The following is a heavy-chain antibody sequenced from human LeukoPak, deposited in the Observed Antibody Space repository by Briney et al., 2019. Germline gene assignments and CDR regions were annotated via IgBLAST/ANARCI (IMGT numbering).Heavy chain of an antibody. CDR1: GFTFSDYW. CDR3: ARNNGMDV. V-gene: IGHV3-7*03. Sequence: PGGSLRLSCIASGFTFSDYWMHWVRQAPGRGPEWVANVNRDGSETYYLDSVKGRFTISKDNAKNSLYLQMNSLRAEDTALYHCARNNGMDVWGQGTTVIVSS. J-gene: IGHJ6*02. CDR2: VNRDGSET.